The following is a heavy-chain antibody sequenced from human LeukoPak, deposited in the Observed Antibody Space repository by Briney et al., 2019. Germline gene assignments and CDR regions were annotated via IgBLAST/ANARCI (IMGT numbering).Heavy chain of an antibody. D-gene: IGHD6-19*01. CDR3: ARDLVAVADTYYYYYIDV. CDR2: ISSSSSYI. V-gene: IGHV3-21*01. J-gene: IGHJ6*03. Sequence: PGGSLRLSCAASGFTFSSYSMNWVRQAPGKGLEWVSSISSSSSYIYYADSVKGRFTISRDNAKNSLYLQMNSLRAEDTAVYYCARDLVAVADTYYYYYIDVWGKGTTLTVSS. CDR1: GFTFSSYS.